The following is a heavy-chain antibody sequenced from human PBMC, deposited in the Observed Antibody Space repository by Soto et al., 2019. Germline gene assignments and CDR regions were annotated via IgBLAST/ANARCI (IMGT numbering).Heavy chain of an antibody. D-gene: IGHD1-1*01. CDR1: GGSISYEYYH. CDR2: IHYSGSI. Sequence: SETLSLTCPVSGGSISYEYYHWTWIRQSPGKGLEWIGYIHYSGSIIYNPSFKSRVTISVDTSKNQFSLQLSSVTAADTAVYFCAREDDGGDRDYYGLDVWGEGTTVTVS. CDR3: AREDDGGDRDYYGLDV. J-gene: IGHJ6*02. V-gene: IGHV4-30-4*08.